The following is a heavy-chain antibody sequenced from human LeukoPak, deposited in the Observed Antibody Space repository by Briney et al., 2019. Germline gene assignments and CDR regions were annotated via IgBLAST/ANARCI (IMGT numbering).Heavy chain of an antibody. V-gene: IGHV1-18*01. D-gene: IGHD6-19*01. J-gene: IGHJ4*02. CDR3: ERVGSGWYDQGY. CDR2: ISAYNGNT. CDR1: GYTFTSYG. Sequence: ASVNVSCKASGYTFTSYGISWVRQAPGQGLEWMGWISAYNGNTNNSQKLQGRLTMTTDTSASTAYMELRSLRSDDTAVYYCERVGSGWYDQGYWGQGTLVTVSS.